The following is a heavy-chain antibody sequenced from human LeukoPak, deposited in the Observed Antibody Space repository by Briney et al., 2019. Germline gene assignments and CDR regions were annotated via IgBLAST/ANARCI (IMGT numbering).Heavy chain of an antibody. J-gene: IGHJ6*02. D-gene: IGHD4-17*01. CDR1: GGSISTYY. CDR2: IYHSGST. V-gene: IGHV4-59*01. Sequence: SETLSLTCTVSGGSISTYYWTWIRQSPGKGLEWIGHIYHSGSTNYNPSLKSRVTISIDTSKNQFSLKLTSVTSADTAVYYCARGRATVTYYYYYGMDVWGQGTTVTVSS. CDR3: ARGRATVTYYYYYGMDV.